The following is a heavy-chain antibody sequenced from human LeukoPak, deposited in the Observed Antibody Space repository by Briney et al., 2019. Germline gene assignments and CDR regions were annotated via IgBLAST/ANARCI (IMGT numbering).Heavy chain of an antibody. Sequence: GGSLRLSCAASGFTVSRDYMSWVRQVPGKGLVWVSHINSDGSWTSYADSVKGRFTISKDNAKNTVYLQMNSLRAGDTAVYYCVSFYETYWGRGTLVTVSS. CDR3: VSFYETY. J-gene: IGHJ4*02. D-gene: IGHD2/OR15-2a*01. CDR1: GFTVSRDY. V-gene: IGHV3-74*01. CDR2: INSDGSWT.